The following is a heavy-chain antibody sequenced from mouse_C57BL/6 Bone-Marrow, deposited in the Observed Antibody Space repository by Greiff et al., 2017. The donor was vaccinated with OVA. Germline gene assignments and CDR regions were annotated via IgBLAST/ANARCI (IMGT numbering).Heavy chain of an antibody. V-gene: IGHV5-4*01. CDR2: ISDGGSYT. J-gene: IGHJ3*01. CDR3: ARDRGRFAY. Sequence: DVQLVESGGGLVKPGGSLKLSCAASGFTFSSYAMSWVRQTPEQGLEWVATISDGGSYTYYQDNVKGRFTLSRDNAKNNLYLQMSHLESEDTAMYYCARDRGRFAYWGQGTLVTVSA. CDR1: GFTFSSYA.